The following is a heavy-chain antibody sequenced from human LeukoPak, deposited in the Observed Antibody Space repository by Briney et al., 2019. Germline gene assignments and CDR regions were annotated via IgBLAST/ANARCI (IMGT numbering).Heavy chain of an antibody. CDR2: IYYSGST. CDR1: GGSFSGYY. D-gene: IGHD3-22*01. J-gene: IGHJ5*02. V-gene: IGHV4-31*11. Sequence: SETLSLTCAVYGGSFSGYYWSWIRQHPGKGLEWIGYIYYSGSTYYNPSLKSRVTISVDTSKNQFSLKLSSVTAADTAVYYCARDFGYYDSSGYYSSWFDPWGQGTLVTVSS. CDR3: ARDFGYYDSSGYYSSWFDP.